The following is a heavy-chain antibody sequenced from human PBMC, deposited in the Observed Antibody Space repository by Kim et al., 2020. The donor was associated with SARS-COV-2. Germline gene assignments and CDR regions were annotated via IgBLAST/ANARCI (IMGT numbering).Heavy chain of an antibody. D-gene: IGHD3-9*01. Sequence: GGSLRLSCAASGFTFSSYSMNWVRQAPGKGLEWVSYISSSSSTIYYADSVKGRFTISRDNAKNSLYLQMNSLRDEDTAVYYCARDGELRYFDWLPFWWFDPWGQGTLVTVSS. V-gene: IGHV3-48*02. CDR1: GFTFSSYS. CDR2: ISSSSSTI. CDR3: ARDGELRYFDWLPFWWFDP. J-gene: IGHJ5*02.